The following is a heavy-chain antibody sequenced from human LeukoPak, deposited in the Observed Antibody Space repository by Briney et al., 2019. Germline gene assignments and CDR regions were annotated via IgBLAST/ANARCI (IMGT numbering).Heavy chain of an antibody. CDR2: IYAGGNT. D-gene: IGHD1-26*01. Sequence: PGRSLRLSCAASGFSVSNNYMSWVRQAPEKGLEWISIIYAGGNTHYAESVKGRFTISRDNSRNTLHLQMNNLRGEDTAVYYCARDGAGNYDYWGQGTLVTVSS. J-gene: IGHJ4*02. CDR3: ARDGAGNYDY. CDR1: GFSVSNNY. V-gene: IGHV3-66*01.